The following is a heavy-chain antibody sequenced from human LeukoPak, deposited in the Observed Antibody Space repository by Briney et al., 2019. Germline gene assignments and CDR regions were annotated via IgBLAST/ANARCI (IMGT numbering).Heavy chain of an antibody. CDR3: AREATPLDAFDI. D-gene: IGHD4-23*01. J-gene: IGHJ3*02. CDR1: GFTFSSYS. V-gene: IGHV3-48*01. Sequence: PGGSLRLSCAASGFTFSSYSMNWVRQAPGKGLEWVSYVSSSSSTIYYADSVKGRFTISRDNAKNSLYLQMNSLRAEDTAVYYCAREATPLDAFDIWGQGTMVTVSS. CDR2: VSSSSSTI.